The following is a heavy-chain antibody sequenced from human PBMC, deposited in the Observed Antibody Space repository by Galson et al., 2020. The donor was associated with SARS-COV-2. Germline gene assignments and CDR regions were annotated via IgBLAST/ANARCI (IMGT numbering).Heavy chain of an antibody. V-gene: IGHV4-39*07. J-gene: IGHJ6*02. CDR1: GGSISSSSYY. D-gene: IGHD3-22*01. Sequence: SQTLSLTCTVSGGSISSSSYYWGWIRQPPGKGLEWIGSIYHSGSTNYNPSLKSRVTISVDKSKNQFSLKLSSVTAADTAVYYCAREETDYDSSGPVYYYYGMDVWGQGTTVTVSS. CDR3: AREETDYDSSGPVYYYYGMDV. CDR2: IYHSGST.